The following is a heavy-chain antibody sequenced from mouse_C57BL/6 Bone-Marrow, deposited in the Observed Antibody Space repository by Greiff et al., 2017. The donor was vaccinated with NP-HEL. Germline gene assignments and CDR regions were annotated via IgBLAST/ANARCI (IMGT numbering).Heavy chain of an antibody. CDR1: GFTFRDYG. V-gene: IGHV5-17*01. Sequence: EVQGVESGGGLVKPGGSLKLSCAASGFTFRDYGMHWVRQAPEKGLEWVAYISSGSSTIYYAATVKGRFTISRDNAKNTLFLQLTSLSSEDTAMYYGARPWTPFAYWGQGTLVTVSA. J-gene: IGHJ3*01. CDR3: ARPWTPFAY. CDR2: ISSGSSTI.